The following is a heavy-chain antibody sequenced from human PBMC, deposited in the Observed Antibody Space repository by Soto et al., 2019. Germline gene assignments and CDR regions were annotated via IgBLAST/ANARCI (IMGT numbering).Heavy chain of an antibody. J-gene: IGHJ6*02. CDR3: VRDLWEQLVHYPLWYYGMDV. D-gene: IGHD6-6*01. CDR1: GGTFSSYA. V-gene: IGHV1-69*12. CDR2: IIPIFGTA. Sequence: QVQLVQSGAEVKKPGSSVKVSCKASGGTFSSYAISWVRQAPGQGLEWMGGIIPIFGTANYAQKFQGRVTITADESTSTAYMELSSLRSEDTAVYYCVRDLWEQLVHYPLWYYGMDVWGQGTTITVSS.